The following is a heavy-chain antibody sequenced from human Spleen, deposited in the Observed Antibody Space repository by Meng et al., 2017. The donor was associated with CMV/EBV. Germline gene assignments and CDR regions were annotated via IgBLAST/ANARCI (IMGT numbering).Heavy chain of an antibody. CDR3: ARDPEYSYSILDT. V-gene: IGHV6-1*01. J-gene: IGHJ5*02. D-gene: IGHD2/OR15-2a*01. Sequence: HVQLLQSGAGLLKPSQTLSLTCAISGDSVSNTGAAWNWVRQSPSRGLEWLGRTYYRSKWYNEYAESVKSRITINPDTSKNQFSLQLKSVTPEDTAVYYCARDPEYSYSILDTWGQGTLVTVSS. CDR2: TYYRSKWYN. CDR1: GDSVSNTGAA.